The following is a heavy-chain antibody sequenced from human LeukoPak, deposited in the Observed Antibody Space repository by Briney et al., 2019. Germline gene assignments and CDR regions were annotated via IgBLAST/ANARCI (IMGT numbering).Heavy chain of an antibody. CDR3: AKDRTALIDY. D-gene: IGHD2-21*02. CDR2: ISYDGSNN. J-gene: IGHJ4*02. CDR1: GFTFSRYG. Sequence: PGGPRRPSCAASGFTFSRYGMHWVRQAPGKGLDWVAVISYDGSNNSYADSVKGRFTISRDNSKNTLYLQMNSRGAEDTAVYYCAKDRTALIDYWGQGTLVTVSS. V-gene: IGHV3-30*18.